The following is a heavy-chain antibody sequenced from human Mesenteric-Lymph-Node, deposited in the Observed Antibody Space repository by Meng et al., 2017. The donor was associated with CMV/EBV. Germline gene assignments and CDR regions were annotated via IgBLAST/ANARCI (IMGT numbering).Heavy chain of an antibody. CDR2: IRHDGSNK. CDR3: ANERYGYRYGHFDRILV. D-gene: IGHD5-18*01. J-gene: IGHJ3*01. V-gene: IGHV3-30*02. Sequence: GESLKISCAASGFTFSSYGMHWVRQAAGKGLEWVARIRHDGSNKLYADSVKGRFTISRDNAKNTLYLQMNSLKTEDTAVYYCANERYGYRYGHFDRILVWGQGTMVTVSS. CDR1: GFTFSSYG.